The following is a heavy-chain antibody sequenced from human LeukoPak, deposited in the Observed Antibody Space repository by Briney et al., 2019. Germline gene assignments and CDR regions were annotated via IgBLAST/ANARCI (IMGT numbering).Heavy chain of an antibody. CDR2: IYYSWST. CDR3: ARHGDLTRIVVYWFDP. CDR1: GGSISSSSYY. D-gene: IGHD3-22*01. J-gene: IGHJ5*02. V-gene: IGHV4-39*01. Sequence: SETPSLTCTVSGGSISSSSYYWGWIRQHPGKGLEWIGSIYYSWSTYYNASLKSRVPISVERAQHPFSLKLSSVTAADTAVYYCARHGDLTRIVVYWFDPWGQGTLVTVSS.